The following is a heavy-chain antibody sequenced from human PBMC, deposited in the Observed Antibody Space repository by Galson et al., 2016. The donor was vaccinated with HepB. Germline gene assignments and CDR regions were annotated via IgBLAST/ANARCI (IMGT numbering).Heavy chain of an antibody. D-gene: IGHD3-22*01. J-gene: IGHJ4*02. V-gene: IGHV2-70*04. Sequence: PALVKPTQTLTLTCTFSGFSLTSRGMRVSWIRLPLGKALQWLARIDWDDDKVYTPSLKTRLSISKDTSKNQVVLTMTNMDPVDTATYYCARTLYSYDSGTFSSGFDYWGLGTLVTVSS. CDR2: IDWDDDK. CDR3: ARTLYSYDSGTFSSGFDY. CDR1: GFSLTSRGMR.